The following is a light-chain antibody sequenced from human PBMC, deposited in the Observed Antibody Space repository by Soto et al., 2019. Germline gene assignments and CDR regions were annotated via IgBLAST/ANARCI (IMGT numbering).Light chain of an antibody. J-gene: IGKJ5*01. CDR3: QHGHSFPIP. Sequence: DIQMTQSPSTLSGSVGDRVTITCRASHAISSCLAWYQQKPGKAPTLLISTASNLQRGVPSRFSGSGSGTDFTLTISSLQPEDFATYFCQHGHSFPIPFGQGTRLEIK. V-gene: IGKV1-12*01. CDR2: TAS. CDR1: HAISSC.